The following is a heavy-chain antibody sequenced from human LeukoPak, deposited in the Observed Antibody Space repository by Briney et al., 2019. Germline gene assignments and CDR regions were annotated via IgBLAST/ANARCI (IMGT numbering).Heavy chain of an antibody. CDR1: GYSISSGYY. D-gene: IGHD3-10*01. CDR2: IYHSGST. J-gene: IGHJ5*02. Sequence: SETLSLTCTVSGYSISSGYYWGWIRQPPGKGLEWIGSIYHSGSTYYNPSLKSRVTISVDTSKNQFSLKLSSVTAADTAVYYCAREKRGWFGELTSNWFDPWGQGTLVTVSS. V-gene: IGHV4-38-2*02. CDR3: AREKRGWFGELTSNWFDP.